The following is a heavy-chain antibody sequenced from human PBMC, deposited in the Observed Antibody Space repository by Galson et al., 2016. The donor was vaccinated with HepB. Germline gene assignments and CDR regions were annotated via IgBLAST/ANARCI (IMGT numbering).Heavy chain of an antibody. CDR2: ISGSGANT. Sequence: SLRLSCAASGFSFSDYAMTWVRQAPGKGLEWVSTISGSGANTYYADSAKGRFAISRDNSKNTVYLQMNSLRAEDTAVFSCARERRRFYDFGRGYFIHDYWGQGTLVTVSS. V-gene: IGHV3-23*01. D-gene: IGHD3-3*01. CDR3: ARERRRFYDFGRGYFIHDY. CDR1: GFSFSDYA. J-gene: IGHJ4*02.